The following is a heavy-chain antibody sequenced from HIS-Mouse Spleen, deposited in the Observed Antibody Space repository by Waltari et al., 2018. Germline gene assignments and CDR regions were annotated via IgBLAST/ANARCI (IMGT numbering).Heavy chain of an antibody. CDR1: GYTFTGSY. CDR2: INPNRGGT. Sequence: QVQLVQSGAEVTKPGASAKVSCKASGYTFTGSYMHVVRQAPGQGLEWLGWINPNRGGTNYAQKFQGRVTMTRDTSISTAYMELSRLRSDDTAVYYCARLMVRGVTIDYWGQGTLVTVSS. V-gene: IGHV1-2*02. D-gene: IGHD3-10*01. CDR3: ARLMVRGVTIDY. J-gene: IGHJ4*02.